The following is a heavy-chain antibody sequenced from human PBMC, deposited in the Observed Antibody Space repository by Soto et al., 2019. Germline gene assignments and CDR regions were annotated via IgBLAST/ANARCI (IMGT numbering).Heavy chain of an antibody. D-gene: IGHD3-3*01. Sequence: EVQLLESGGGLVQPGGSLRLSCAASGFTFSSYAMSWVRQAPGKGLEWVSAISGSGGSTYYEDSVKGRFTIYRDNSKNTLYLQMNSMIAEDTAVYYCANRESYYYFWSGYRFYYMDVWGKGTTVTVSS. CDR3: ANRESYYYFWSGYRFYYMDV. V-gene: IGHV3-23*01. J-gene: IGHJ6*03. CDR2: ISGSGGST. CDR1: GFTFSSYA.